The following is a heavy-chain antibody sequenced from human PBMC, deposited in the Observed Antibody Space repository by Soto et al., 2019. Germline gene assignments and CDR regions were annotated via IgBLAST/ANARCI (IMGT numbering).Heavy chain of an antibody. Sequence: SETLSLTCTVSGGSISSSSYYWGWIRQPPGKGLEWIGSIYYSGSTYYNPSLKSRVTISVDTSKNQFSLKLSSVTAADTAVYYCARRGVVEWLLFVIDYWGQGTLVTVSS. CDR2: IYYSGST. CDR3: ARRGVVEWLLFVIDY. V-gene: IGHV4-39*01. J-gene: IGHJ4*02. D-gene: IGHD3-3*01. CDR1: GGSISSSSYY.